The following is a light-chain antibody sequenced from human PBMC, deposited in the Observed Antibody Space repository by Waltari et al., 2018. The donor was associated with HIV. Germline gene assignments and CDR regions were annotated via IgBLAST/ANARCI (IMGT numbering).Light chain of an antibody. CDR3: GSSMTNVNMDV. V-gene: IGLV2-14*03. J-gene: IGLJ2*01. CDR1: SSDSGGFKS. Sequence: QSALTQPASVSGSPGQSITISCTGTSSDSGGFKSVSWYQQSPGKAPKLIIYAFSYRPSGVSNRFSGSKSGNTASLTISGLQAEDEADYYCGSSMTNVNMDVFGGGTKLTVL. CDR2: AFS.